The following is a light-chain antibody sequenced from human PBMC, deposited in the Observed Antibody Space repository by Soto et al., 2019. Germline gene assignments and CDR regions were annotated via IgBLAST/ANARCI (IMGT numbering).Light chain of an antibody. Sequence: EIVLTQSPDTLSLSPGERATLSCRASQSVRSCYLAWYQQQPGQAPRLLIYGASRRATGIPDRFRGSGSGTDLTLTISRLEPEDFVVYYCQQYGSSLVTFGGGTKVEI. CDR1: QSVRSCY. V-gene: IGKV3-20*01. CDR3: QQYGSSLVT. CDR2: GAS. J-gene: IGKJ4*01.